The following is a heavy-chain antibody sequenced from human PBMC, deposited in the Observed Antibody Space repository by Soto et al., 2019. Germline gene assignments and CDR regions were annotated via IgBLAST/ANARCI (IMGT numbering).Heavy chain of an antibody. CDR3: ASRTSGWYFDY. CDR2: ISVSGGST. J-gene: IGHJ4*02. Sequence: PGGSLKLSCTASGFTFSSYAMNWVRQAPGKGLEWVSVISVSGGSTYYADSVKGRFTISRDNSKNKLYLQMNSLRAEDTAVYYYASRTSGWYFDYWGQGTLVTVSS. CDR1: GFTFSSYA. D-gene: IGHD6-19*01. V-gene: IGHV3-23*01.